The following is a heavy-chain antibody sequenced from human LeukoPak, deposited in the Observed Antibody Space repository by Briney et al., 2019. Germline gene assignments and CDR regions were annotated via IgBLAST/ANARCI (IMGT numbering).Heavy chain of an antibody. CDR2: IYTSGST. J-gene: IGHJ6*03. D-gene: IGHD2-2*01. CDR3: AREGVPAATYYYYYYMDV. CDR1: GGSISSGSYY. Sequence: PSETLSLTCTVSGGSISSGSYYWSWIRQPAGKGLEWIGRIYTSGSTNYNPSLKSRVTISVDTSENQFSLKLSSVTAADTAVYYCAREGVPAATYYYYYYMDVWGKGTTDTISS. V-gene: IGHV4-61*02.